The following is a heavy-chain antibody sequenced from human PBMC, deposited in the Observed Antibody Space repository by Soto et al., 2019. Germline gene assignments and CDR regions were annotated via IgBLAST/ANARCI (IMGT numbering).Heavy chain of an antibody. Sequence: QVQLQESGPGLVKPSETLSLTCNVSGDYWGWLRQPPGKGLEWIGSMYSDGNTYYNPSLKSRVTISVDTSKNQFSLKLNSVTAADTAVYYCARRVVVTSNYFDFWDQGTLVTVSS. CDR1: GDY. V-gene: IGHV4-39*01. CDR2: MYSDGNT. J-gene: IGHJ4*02. CDR3: ARRVVVTSNYFDF. D-gene: IGHD2-21*02.